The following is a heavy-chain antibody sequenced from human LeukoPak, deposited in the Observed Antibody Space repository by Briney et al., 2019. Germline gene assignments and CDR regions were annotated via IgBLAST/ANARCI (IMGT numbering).Heavy chain of an antibody. CDR1: GFTFSSYS. CDR3: ARDFRAIYDRSDY. D-gene: IGHD3-22*01. J-gene: IGHJ4*02. CDR2: ISSSSSYI. Sequence: GGSLRLSCAASGFTFSSYSMNWVRQAPGKGLEWVSSISSSSSYIYYADSVKGRFTISRDNAKNSLYLQMNSLRAEDTAVYYCARDFRAIYDRSDYWGQGTLVTVSS. V-gene: IGHV3-21*01.